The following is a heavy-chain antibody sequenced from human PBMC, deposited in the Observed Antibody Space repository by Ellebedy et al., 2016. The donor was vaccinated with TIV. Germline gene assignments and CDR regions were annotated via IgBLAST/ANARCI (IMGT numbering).Heavy chain of an antibody. CDR3: IFKGMSARLY. Sequence: PGGSLRLSCAASGFTFTTYWMSWVRQAPGKGLEWVANIKQDGSEKYYVDSVKGRFTISRDNAKNSLYLQMNSLRAEDTAVYYCIFKGMSARLYWGQGTLVTVSS. V-gene: IGHV3-7*03. J-gene: IGHJ1*01. CDR2: IKQDGSEK. CDR1: GFTFTTYW. D-gene: IGHD6-6*01.